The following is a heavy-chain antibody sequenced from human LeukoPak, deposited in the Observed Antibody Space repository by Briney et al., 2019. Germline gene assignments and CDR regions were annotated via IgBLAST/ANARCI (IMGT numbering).Heavy chain of an antibody. CDR2: IYYTGST. D-gene: IGHD1-26*01. J-gene: IGHJ3*02. CDR1: GVSISSYY. V-gene: IGHV4-59*08. CDR3: ARQDSGSYLNPLHI. Sequence: SETLSLTCTVSGVSISSYYWSWVRQPPGKGLEWIGYIYYTGSTNYNPSLKSRVTISVDTSKNQFSLKLSSVTAADTAVYYCARQDSGSYLNPLHIWGQGTMVTVSS.